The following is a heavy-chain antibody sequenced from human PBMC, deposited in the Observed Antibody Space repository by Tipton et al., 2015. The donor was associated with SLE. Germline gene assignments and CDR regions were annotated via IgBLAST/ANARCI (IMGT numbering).Heavy chain of an antibody. CDR2: IYTSGST. CDR1: GGSISSGSHY. J-gene: IGHJ3*02. CDR3: ARVRDLYDSSGYYPDAFDI. D-gene: IGHD3-22*01. Sequence: LRLSCTVSGGSISSGSHYWSWIRQPAGKGLEWIGHIYTSGSTNYNPSLKSRVTISVDTSKNQFSLKLSSVTAADTAVYYCARVRDLYDSSGYYPDAFDIWGQGTMVTVSS. V-gene: IGHV4-61*09.